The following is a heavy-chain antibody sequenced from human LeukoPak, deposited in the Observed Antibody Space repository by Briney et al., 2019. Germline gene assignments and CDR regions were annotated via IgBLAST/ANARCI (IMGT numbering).Heavy chain of an antibody. V-gene: IGHV1-18*01. CDR3: ARRGYGGQSRGAVDY. J-gene: IGHJ4*02. CDR1: GYTFTNYG. D-gene: IGHD4-23*01. CDR2: ISANNDNR. Sequence: ASVKVSCKSSGYTFTNYGNSWVRQAPGQGLERMGLISANNDNRNYSLKLQDRVSMTTDTSTSTAYMELRSLRSDDTAVDYCARRGYGGQSRGAVDYWGQGTLVTVSS.